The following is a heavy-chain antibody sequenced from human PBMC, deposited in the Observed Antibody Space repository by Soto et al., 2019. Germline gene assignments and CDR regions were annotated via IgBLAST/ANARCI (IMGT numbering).Heavy chain of an antibody. CDR3: AKGGGYSYGYGYWYFDL. V-gene: IGHV3-23*01. CDR2: ISVSGGST. J-gene: IGHJ2*01. CDR1: GFTFSSYA. Sequence: EVQLLESGGGLVQPGGSLRLSCAASGFTFSSYAMSWVRQAPGKGLEWVSAISVSGGSTYYADSVKGRFTISRDNSKNTMYLQMNSLRAEDTAVYYCAKGGGYSYGYGYWYFDLWGRGTLVTVSS. D-gene: IGHD5-18*01.